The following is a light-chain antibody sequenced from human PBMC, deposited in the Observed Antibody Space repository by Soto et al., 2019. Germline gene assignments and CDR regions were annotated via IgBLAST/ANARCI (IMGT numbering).Light chain of an antibody. Sequence: QSVLTQPPSASGSPGQSVTVSCNGTRRDIGDYNWVSWYQQYPGKAPKLIIFEVTKRPSGVTDRFSGSKSGNTASLTVSGLQAEDEAHYYCSSYAGAYSLLFGGGTKVTVL. CDR3: SSYAGAYSLL. CDR2: EVT. V-gene: IGLV2-8*01. J-gene: IGLJ3*02. CDR1: RRDIGDYNW.